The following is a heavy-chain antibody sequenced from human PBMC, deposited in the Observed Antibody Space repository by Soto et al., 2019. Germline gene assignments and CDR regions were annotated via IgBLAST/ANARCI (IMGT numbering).Heavy chain of an antibody. J-gene: IGHJ3*02. Sequence: ASVKVSCKASGYTFTSYGISWVRQAPGQGLEWMGWISAYGGNTNYAQKLQGRVTMTTDTSTSTAYMELRSLRSDDTAVYYCARDVLRYFDKLTSPDAFDIWGQGTMVTVSS. CDR3: ARDVLRYFDKLTSPDAFDI. D-gene: IGHD3-9*01. CDR1: GYTFTSYG. V-gene: IGHV1-18*01. CDR2: ISAYGGNT.